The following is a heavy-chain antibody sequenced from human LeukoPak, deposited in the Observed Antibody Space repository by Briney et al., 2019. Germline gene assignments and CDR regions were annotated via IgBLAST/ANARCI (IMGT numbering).Heavy chain of an antibody. V-gene: IGHV3-66*01. D-gene: IGHD3-22*01. Sequence: GGSLRLSCAAFGFTVSSTYMSWVRQAPGKGLEWVSVIYSGGSTYYADSVKGRFTISRDNSKNTLYLQMNSLRAEDTAVYYCARDLLDYYDSSGYPRGAFDIWGQGTMVTVSS. CDR1: GFTVSSTY. CDR3: ARDLLDYYDSSGYPRGAFDI. J-gene: IGHJ3*02. CDR2: IYSGGST.